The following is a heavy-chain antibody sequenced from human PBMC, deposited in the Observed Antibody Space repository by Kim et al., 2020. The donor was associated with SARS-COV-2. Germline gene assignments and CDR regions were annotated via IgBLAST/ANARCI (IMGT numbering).Heavy chain of an antibody. J-gene: IGHJ3*02. V-gene: IGHV3-73*01. CDR1: GFTFSDYA. CDR3: TRVPTYSNGWWDAFDI. Sequence: GGSLRLSCAASGFTFSDYAMYWVRQASGKGLEWVGRIRSKANSYAKAYDVSVKGRFIISRDDSKNTAYLQMNSLKTEDTAIYYCTRVPTYSNGWWDAFDIWGQGTLVTVSS. D-gene: IGHD6-13*01. CDR2: IRSKANSYAK.